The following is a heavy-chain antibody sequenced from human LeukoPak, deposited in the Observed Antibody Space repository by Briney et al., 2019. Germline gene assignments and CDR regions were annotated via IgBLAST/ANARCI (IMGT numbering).Heavy chain of an antibody. D-gene: IGHD3-10*01. CDR1: GDSISSYY. V-gene: IGHV4-59*01. CDR2: IYYSGST. CDR3: ARVQEWFGELSWFDP. Sequence: SESLSPTCTVSGDSISSYYWSWIRQPPGKGLEWIGYIYYSGSTNYNPSLKSRVTISVDTSKNQFSLKLSSVTAADTAVYYCARVQEWFGELSWFDPWGQGTLVTVSS. J-gene: IGHJ5*02.